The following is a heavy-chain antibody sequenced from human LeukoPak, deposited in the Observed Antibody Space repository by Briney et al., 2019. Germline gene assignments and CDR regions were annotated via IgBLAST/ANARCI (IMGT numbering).Heavy chain of an antibody. Sequence: SETLSLTCTVSGGSISSYYWSWIRQPPGKGLEWIGYIYYSGSTSYNPSLKSRVTISVDTSKNQFSLKLSSVTAADTAVYYCASFLNPGSSWYYFDYWGQGTLVTVSS. D-gene: IGHD6-13*01. CDR1: GGSISSYY. J-gene: IGHJ4*02. V-gene: IGHV4-59*08. CDR2: IYYSGST. CDR3: ASFLNPGSSWYYFDY.